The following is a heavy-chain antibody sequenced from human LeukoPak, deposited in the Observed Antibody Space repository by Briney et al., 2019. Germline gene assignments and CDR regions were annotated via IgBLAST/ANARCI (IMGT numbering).Heavy chain of an antibody. D-gene: IGHD3-10*01. J-gene: IGHJ4*02. Sequence: GGSLRLACAASGFTFDDYAMHWVRQAPGKGLEWVSLISGDGGSTYYADSVKGRFTISRDNSKNSLYLQMNSLRAEDTALYYCAKDMAAYYYASGNIDYWGQGTLVTVSS. CDR1: GFTFDDYA. CDR2: ISGDGGST. CDR3: AKDMAAYYYASGNIDY. V-gene: IGHV3-43D*03.